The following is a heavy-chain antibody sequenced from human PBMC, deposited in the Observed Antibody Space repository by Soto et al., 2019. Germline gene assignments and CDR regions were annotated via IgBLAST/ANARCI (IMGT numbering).Heavy chain of an antibody. V-gene: IGHV1-69*12. CDR3: ARGITGTVTYYYGLDV. Sequence: QVQLVQSGAEVKKPGSSMKVSCKASGGTFSSYAISWVRQAPVQGLEWMGGFIPIFGTADSAQKFHGRVTITADESTSTAYMELSSLRSEDTAVYYCARGITGTVTYYYGLDVWGQGTTVTFSS. CDR2: FIPIFGTA. J-gene: IGHJ6*02. CDR1: GGTFSSYA. D-gene: IGHD1-20*01.